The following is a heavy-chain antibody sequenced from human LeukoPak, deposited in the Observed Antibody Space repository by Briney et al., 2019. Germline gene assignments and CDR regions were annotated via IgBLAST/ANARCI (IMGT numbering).Heavy chain of an antibody. D-gene: IGHD3-3*01. V-gene: IGHV1-2*02. CDR3: ARGPRGGEWLFCDY. Sequence: ASVKVSCKASGYTFTGYYMHWVRQAPGQGLEWMGWISPNSGGTNYAQKFQGRVTMTRDTSISTAYMELSRLRSDDTAVYYCARGPRGGEWLFCDYWGQGTLVTVSS. CDR2: ISPNSGGT. CDR1: GYTFTGYY. J-gene: IGHJ4*02.